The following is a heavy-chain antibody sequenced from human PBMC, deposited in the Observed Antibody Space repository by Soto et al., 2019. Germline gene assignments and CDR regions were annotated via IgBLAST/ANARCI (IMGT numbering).Heavy chain of an antibody. J-gene: IGHJ4*02. CDR3: AKEGTNYGDYCIGY. V-gene: IGHV3-30*18. CDR1: GFTFSSYG. D-gene: IGHD4-17*01. CDR2: ISYDGSNK. Sequence: QVQLVESGGGVVQPGRSLRLSCAASGFTFSSYGMHWVRQAPGKGLEWVAVISYDGSNKYYADSVKGRFTISRDNSKNTLYLQMNSLRAEDTAVYYCAKEGTNYGDYCIGYGGQGTLVTVSS.